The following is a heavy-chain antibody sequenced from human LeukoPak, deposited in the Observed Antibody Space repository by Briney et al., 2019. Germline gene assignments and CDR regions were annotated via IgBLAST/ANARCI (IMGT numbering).Heavy chain of an antibody. CDR1: GYTFTSYA. CDR3: ARDGGHWYYYDSSGYYPLDY. D-gene: IGHD3-22*01. CDR2: INAGNGNT. V-gene: IGHV1-3*01. Sequence: ASVKVSCKASGYTFTSYAMHWVRQAPGQRLEWMGWINAGNGNTKYSQKFQGRVTITRDTSASTAYMELSSLRSEDTAVYYCARDGGHWYYYDSSGYYPLDYWGQGTLVTVSS. J-gene: IGHJ4*02.